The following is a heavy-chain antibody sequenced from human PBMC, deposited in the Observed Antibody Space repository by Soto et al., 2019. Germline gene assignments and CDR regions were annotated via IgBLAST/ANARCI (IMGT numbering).Heavy chain of an antibody. V-gene: IGHV4-30-2*01. Sequence: QLQLQESGSGLVKPSQTLSLTCAVSGGSISSGGYSWSWIRQPPGKGLEWIGYIYHSGSTYYNPSLKIRVTISVDMSKNQFSLKLSSVTAADMAVYYCARDRLGWFDPWGRGTLGTVSS. CDR1: GGSISSGGYS. CDR2: IYHSGST. CDR3: ARDRLGWFDP. J-gene: IGHJ5*02. D-gene: IGHD5-12*01.